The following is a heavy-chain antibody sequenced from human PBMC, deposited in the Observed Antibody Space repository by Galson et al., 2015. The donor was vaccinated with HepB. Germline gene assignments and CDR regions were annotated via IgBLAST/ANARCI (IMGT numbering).Heavy chain of an antibody. J-gene: IGHJ4*02. V-gene: IGHV3-33*01. CDR3: ARENIVVVPEGGRFDY. CDR1: GFTFSSYG. Sequence: SLRLSCAASGFTFSSYGMHWVRQAPGKGLEWVAVIWYDGSNKYYADSVKGRFTISGDNSKNTLYLQMNSLRAEDTAVYYCARENIVVVPEGGRFDYWGQGTLVTVSS. CDR2: IWYDGSNK. D-gene: IGHD2-2*01.